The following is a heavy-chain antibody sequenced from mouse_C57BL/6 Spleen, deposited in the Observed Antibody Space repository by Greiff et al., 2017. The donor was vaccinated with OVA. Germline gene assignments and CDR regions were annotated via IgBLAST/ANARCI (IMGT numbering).Heavy chain of an antibody. D-gene: IGHD4-1*01. CDR1: GFTFSDAW. Sequence: EVMLVESGGGLVQPGGSMKLSCAASGFTFSDAWMDWVRQSPEKGLEWVAEIRNKANNHATYYAESVKGRFTISRDDSKSSVYLQMNSLRAEDTGIYCCTRERNWAFAYWGQGTLVTVSA. CDR2: IRNKANNHAT. J-gene: IGHJ3*01. V-gene: IGHV6-6*01. CDR3: TRERNWAFAY.